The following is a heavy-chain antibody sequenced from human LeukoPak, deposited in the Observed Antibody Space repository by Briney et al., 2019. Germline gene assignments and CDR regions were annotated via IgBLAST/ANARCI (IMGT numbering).Heavy chain of an antibody. J-gene: IGHJ6*02. CDR2: ISSSSSYT. D-gene: IGHD6-19*01. CDR1: GFTFSDYY. Sequence: GGSLRLSCAASGFTFSDYYMSWIRQAPGKGLEWVSYISSSSSYTNYADSVKGRFTISRDNSKNTLYLQMNSLRAEDTAVYYCAKDQCDSSGWYRLFTCLSLHGMDVWGQGTTVTVSS. CDR3: AKDQCDSSGWYRLFTCLSLHGMDV. V-gene: IGHV3-11*06.